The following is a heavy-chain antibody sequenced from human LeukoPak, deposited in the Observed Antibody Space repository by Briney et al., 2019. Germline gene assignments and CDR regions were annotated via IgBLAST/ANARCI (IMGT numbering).Heavy chain of an antibody. CDR3: ARDGGDGYNFWYFDF. Sequence: PGGSLRLSCAASGFTFTWYSMHWVRQAPGRGLESAAGINPNGDSTYLADSVKGRFTISRDHSKNMLYLEMASMRSEDMAVYYCARDGGDGYNFWYFDFWGRGTLVTVSS. V-gene: IGHV3-64*02. CDR1: GFTFTWYS. J-gene: IGHJ2*01. D-gene: IGHD5-24*01. CDR2: INPNGDST.